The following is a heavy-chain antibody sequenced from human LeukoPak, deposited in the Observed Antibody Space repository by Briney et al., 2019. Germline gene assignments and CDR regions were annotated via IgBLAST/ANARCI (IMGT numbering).Heavy chain of an antibody. CDR2: INPNSGGT. J-gene: IGHJ4*02. CDR1: GYTFTGYY. V-gene: IGHV1-2*02. D-gene: IGHD3-10*01. Sequence: ASVKVSCKASGYTFTGYYMHWVRQAPGQGLEWMGWINPNSGGTNYAQKFQGRVTMTRDTSISTAYMELSSLRSEDTAVYYCARALSRPFGDRFGYYFDYWGQGTLDSVSS. CDR3: ARALSRPFGDRFGYYFDY.